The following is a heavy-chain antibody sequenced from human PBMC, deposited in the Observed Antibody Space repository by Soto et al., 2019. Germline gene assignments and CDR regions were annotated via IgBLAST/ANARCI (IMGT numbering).Heavy chain of an antibody. V-gene: IGHV1-18*04. CDR2: ISAYNGNT. CDR3: ARFXELWSHXAFDI. CDR1: GYTFTSYG. Sequence: ASVKVSCKASGYTFTSYGISWVRQAPGQGLEWMGWISAYNGNTNYAQKLQGRVTMTTDTSTSTAYMELRSLRSDDTAVYYCARFXELWSHXAFDIWGQGTMVTVSS. D-gene: IGHD5-18*01. J-gene: IGHJ3*02.